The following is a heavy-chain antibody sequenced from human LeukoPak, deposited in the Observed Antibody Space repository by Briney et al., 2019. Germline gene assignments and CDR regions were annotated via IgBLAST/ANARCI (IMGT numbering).Heavy chain of an antibody. D-gene: IGHD6-6*01. V-gene: IGHV3-15*04. Sequence: GGSLRLSCAASGFTFNLAWMSWVRQTPGKGLQWVARIAVTPDGPATDYATPVRGRFTISRDDSRNMVYLQMSSLRTDDTAVYYCVWSSTWDKRFYLDQWGQGTLVTVSS. J-gene: IGHJ4*02. CDR3: VWSSTWDKRFYLDQ. CDR1: GFTFNLAW. CDR2: IAVTPDGPAT.